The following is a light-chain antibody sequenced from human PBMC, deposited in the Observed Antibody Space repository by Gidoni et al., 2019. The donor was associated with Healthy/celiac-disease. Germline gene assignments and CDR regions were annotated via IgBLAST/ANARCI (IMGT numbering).Light chain of an antibody. CDR1: SIDVGGYNY. J-gene: IGLJ2*01. V-gene: IGLV2-8*01. CDR2: EVS. CDR3: SSYAGSNNLV. Sequence: QSALTQPPSESASPGQSVTISCTGTSIDVGGYNYVSWYQQHPGKAPKLMIYEVSKRPSGVPDRFSGSKSGNTASLTVSGLQAEDEADYYCSSYAGSNNLVFGGGTKLTVL.